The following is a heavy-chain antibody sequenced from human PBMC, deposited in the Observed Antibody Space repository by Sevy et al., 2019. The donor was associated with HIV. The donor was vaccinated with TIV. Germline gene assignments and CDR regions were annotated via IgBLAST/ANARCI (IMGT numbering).Heavy chain of an antibody. D-gene: IGHD2-8*02. Sequence: GGSLRLSCAASGFTFSSYSMNWVRQAPGKGLEWVSSISSSSSYIYYADSLKGRVTISRANAKNSLYLQMNSVRAEDTAVDYCARGYVTGGVCSYIGGDFDYWGQGTLVTVSS. CDR3: ARGYVTGGVCSYIGGDFDY. J-gene: IGHJ4*02. CDR2: ISSSSSYI. CDR1: GFTFSSYS. V-gene: IGHV3-21*01.